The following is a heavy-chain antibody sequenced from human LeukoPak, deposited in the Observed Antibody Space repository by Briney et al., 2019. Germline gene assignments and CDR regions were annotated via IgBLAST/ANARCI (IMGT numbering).Heavy chain of an antibody. CDR3: ARGSVWFGELSTNWFDP. V-gene: IGHV4-34*01. CDR2: INHSGST. CDR1: GGSFSGYY. Sequence: SETLSLTCAVYGGSFSGYYWSWIRQPPGKGLEWIGEINHSGSTNYNPSLKSRVTISVDTSKNQFSLKLSSVTAADTAVYYCARGSVWFGELSTNWFDPWGQGTLVTVSS. D-gene: IGHD3-10*01. J-gene: IGHJ5*02.